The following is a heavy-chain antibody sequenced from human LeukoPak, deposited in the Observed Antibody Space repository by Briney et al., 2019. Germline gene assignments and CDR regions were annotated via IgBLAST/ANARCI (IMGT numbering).Heavy chain of an antibody. CDR1: GFTFGDYA. J-gene: IGHJ4*02. D-gene: IGHD2-2*01. CDR2: IRSKAYGGTT. V-gene: IGHV3-49*03. Sequence: GGSLRLSCTASGFTFGDYAMSWFRQAPGKGLEWVGFIRSKAYGGTTEYAASVKGRLTISRDDSKSIAYLQMKSLKTEDTAVYYCTRDPSRPAAIPFDYWGQGTLVTVSS. CDR3: TRDPSRPAAIPFDY.